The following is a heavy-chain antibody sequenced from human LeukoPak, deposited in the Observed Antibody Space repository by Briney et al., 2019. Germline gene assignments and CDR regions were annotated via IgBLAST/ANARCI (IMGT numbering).Heavy chain of an antibody. CDR1: GFSFSSYD. CDR3: AKLDTPAAIAPYYFDY. D-gene: IGHD2-2*01. CDR2: ISSSSSYI. V-gene: IGHV3-21*04. Sequence: GGSLRLSCAASGFSFSSYDMNWVRQAPGKGLEWVSSISSSSSYIYYADSVKGRFTISRDNSKNSLSLQMNSLRAEDTAVYYCAKLDTPAAIAPYYFDYWGRGTLVTVSS. J-gene: IGHJ4*02.